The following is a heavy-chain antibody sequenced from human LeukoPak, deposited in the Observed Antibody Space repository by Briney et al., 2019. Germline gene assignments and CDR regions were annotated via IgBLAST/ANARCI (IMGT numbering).Heavy chain of an antibody. V-gene: IGHV1-2*02. CDR2: LNPNSGDT. D-gene: IGHD3-10*01. Sequence: GASVKVSCKASGYTFTGSYLHWVRQAPGQGLEWTGWLNPNSGDTKDALKFQGRVTMTRDRSINTAYMELRRLTSDDTAVYYCARGTTHLWFGEGGNALDIWGQGTMVTVSS. CDR3: ARGTTHLWFGEGGNALDI. J-gene: IGHJ3*02. CDR1: GYTFTGSY.